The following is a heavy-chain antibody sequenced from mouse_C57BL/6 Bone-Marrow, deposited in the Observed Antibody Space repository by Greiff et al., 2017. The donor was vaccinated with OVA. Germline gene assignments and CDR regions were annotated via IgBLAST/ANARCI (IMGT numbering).Heavy chain of an antibody. D-gene: IGHD2-1*01. J-gene: IGHJ4*01. CDR2: ISNLAYSI. Sequence: EVHLVESGGGLVQPGGSLKLSCAASGFTFSDYGMAWVRQAPRKGPEWVAFISNLAYSIYYADTVTGRFTISRENAKNTLYLEMSSLRSEDTAMYYCARHGGYGNVFYAMDYWGQGTSVTVSS. CDR1: GFTFSDYG. V-gene: IGHV5-15*01. CDR3: ARHGGYGNVFYAMDY.